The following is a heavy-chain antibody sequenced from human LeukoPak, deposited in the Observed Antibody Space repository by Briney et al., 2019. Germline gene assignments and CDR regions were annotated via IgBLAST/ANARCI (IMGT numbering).Heavy chain of an antibody. D-gene: IGHD3-22*01. V-gene: IGHV3-21*01. CDR2: IGGSGGVT. J-gene: IGHJ4*02. CDR1: GFPFSSYW. Sequence: GGSLRLSCVASGFPFSSYWMTWVRQAPGKGLEWVSTIGGSGGVTYYADSVKGRFTISRDNARNSLYLQMNSLRAEDTAVYYCARLVYYDSSDYWGQGTLVTVSS. CDR3: ARLVYYDSSDY.